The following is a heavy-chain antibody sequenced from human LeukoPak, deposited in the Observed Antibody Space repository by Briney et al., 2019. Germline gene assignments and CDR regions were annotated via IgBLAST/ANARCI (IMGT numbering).Heavy chain of an antibody. CDR2: INPNSGGT. J-gene: IGHJ5*01. Sequence: ASVKVSCKASRYTFTGYYMHWVRPAPGQGLEWMGWINPNSGGTNYAQKFQGRVTMTRDTSISTAYMELSRLRSDDTAVYYCARGGIQLWLSWFDYWGQGTLVTVSS. CDR1: RYTFTGYY. V-gene: IGHV1-2*02. D-gene: IGHD5-18*01. CDR3: ARGGIQLWLSWFDY.